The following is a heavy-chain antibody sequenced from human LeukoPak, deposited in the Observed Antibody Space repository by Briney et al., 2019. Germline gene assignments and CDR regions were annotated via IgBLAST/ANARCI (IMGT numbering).Heavy chain of an antibody. CDR3: AKGVLLWFRELFYFDY. CDR2: ISGSGGGT. V-gene: IGHV3-23*01. D-gene: IGHD3-10*01. CDR1: GLTLSTYA. J-gene: IGHJ4*02. Sequence: GGCLRLSCAASGLTLSTYAMSWVRQAAGKVLEWVSLISGSGGGTYYADSVKGRFTISRDNSKNTLYLQLNSLRAEDTAVYYCAKGVLLWFRELFYFDYWGQGTLVTVSS.